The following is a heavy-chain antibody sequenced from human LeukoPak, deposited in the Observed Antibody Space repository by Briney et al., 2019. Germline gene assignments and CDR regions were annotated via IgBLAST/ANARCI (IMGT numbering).Heavy chain of an antibody. CDR3: ARDGYYCSGGSCYPSTILYYYMDV. J-gene: IGHJ6*03. D-gene: IGHD2-15*01. CDR1: GFSFSSYG. Sequence: PGGTLRLSCAASGFSFSSYGMSWVRQAPGKGLEWVSSISGSGGSTYYADSVKGRFTISRDNAKNSLYLQMNSLRAEDTAVYYCARDGYYCSGGSCYPSTILYYYMDVWGKGTTVTVSS. V-gene: IGHV3-23*01. CDR2: ISGSGGST.